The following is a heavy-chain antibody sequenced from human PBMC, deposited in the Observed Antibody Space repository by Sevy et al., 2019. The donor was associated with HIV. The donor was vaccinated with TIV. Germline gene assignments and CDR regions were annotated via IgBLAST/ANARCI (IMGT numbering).Heavy chain of an antibody. CDR1: GFAFYDYS. CDR3: AREGCTRPHDY. CDR2: LSFGCGKI. Sequence: GGALRLSCAASGFAFYDYSMSWIRQAPGKGLAWVATLSFGCGKINYADSVKGRFTISRDNSKNSFYLQMDNLRVEDTALYYCAREGCTRPHDYWGQGTRVTVSS. J-gene: IGHJ4*02. V-gene: IGHV3-23*01. D-gene: IGHD2-8*01.